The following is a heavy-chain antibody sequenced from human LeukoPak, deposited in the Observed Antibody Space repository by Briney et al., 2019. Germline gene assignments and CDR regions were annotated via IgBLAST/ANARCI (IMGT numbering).Heavy chain of an antibody. D-gene: IGHD6-19*01. CDR3: AKGGTVAEGAY. J-gene: IGHJ4*02. V-gene: IGHV1-18*01. Sequence: ASVKVSCKASGYTFSDYGISWVRQAPGQGLEWMGRISGFNGNTDYAQKFQDRVTMTTDTSTSTAYMELRSLTFDDTAMYYCAKGGTVAEGAYWCQGTLVTVSS. CDR1: GYTFSDYG. CDR2: ISGFNGNT.